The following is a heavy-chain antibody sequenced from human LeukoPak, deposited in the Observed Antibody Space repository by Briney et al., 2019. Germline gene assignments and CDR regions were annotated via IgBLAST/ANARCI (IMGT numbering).Heavy chain of an antibody. CDR2: ISYDGSKT. CDR1: GFTFSRFG. CDR3: ERDSQRWSMANFYAMDG. D-gene: IGHD2-8*01. Sequence: GGSLRLSCAASGFTFSRFGIHWVRQAPGKGLQWVALISYDGSKTYYAASVKDRFTISRDNSKNTRYLQMNSLRTDDTAVYYCERDSQRWSMANFYAMDGWGQGTTVTASS. V-gene: IGHV3-30*03. J-gene: IGHJ6*01.